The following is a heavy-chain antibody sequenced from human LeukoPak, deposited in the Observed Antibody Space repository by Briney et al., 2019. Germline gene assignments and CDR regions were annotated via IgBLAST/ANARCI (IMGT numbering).Heavy chain of an antibody. Sequence: PGGSLRLSCAASGFTFSSYGMHWVRQAPGKGLEWVAVIWYDGSNKYYADSVKGRFTISRDNSKNTLYLQMNSLRAEDTAVYYCARDYKSVGYYDSSGYYFGYWGQGTLVTVSS. J-gene: IGHJ4*02. CDR2: IWYDGSNK. CDR3: ARDYKSVGYYDSSGYYFGY. D-gene: IGHD3-22*01. V-gene: IGHV3-33*01. CDR1: GFTFSSYG.